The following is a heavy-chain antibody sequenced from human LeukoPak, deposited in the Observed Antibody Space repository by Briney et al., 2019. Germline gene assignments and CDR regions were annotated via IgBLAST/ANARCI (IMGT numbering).Heavy chain of an antibody. Sequence: ASVQVSCKASGYTFTGYYMHWVRQAPGQGLEWMGWINPNSGGTNYAQKFQGRVTMTRDTSISTAYMELSRLRSDDTAVYYCAPGGLYCSSTSCYLNWFDPWGQGTLVTVSS. J-gene: IGHJ5*02. CDR3: APGGLYCSSTSCYLNWFDP. D-gene: IGHD2-2*01. V-gene: IGHV1-2*02. CDR1: GYTFTGYY. CDR2: INPNSGGT.